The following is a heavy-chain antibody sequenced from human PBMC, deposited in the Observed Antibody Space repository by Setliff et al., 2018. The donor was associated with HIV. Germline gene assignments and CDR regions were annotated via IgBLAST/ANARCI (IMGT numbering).Heavy chain of an antibody. CDR3: ARGCGSGRDRVACFDP. D-gene: IGHD6-25*01. CDR2: INPDSDAT. Sequence: ASVKVSCKASGYTFTDYHIYWVRQVPGQGLEWMGWINPDSDATNYAQKFQGRITMTRDTSITTAYMKLNSLTSDDTAVYFCARGCGSGRDRVACFDPWARERWSPSPQ. V-gene: IGHV1-2*02. CDR1: GYTFTDYH. J-gene: IGHJ5*02.